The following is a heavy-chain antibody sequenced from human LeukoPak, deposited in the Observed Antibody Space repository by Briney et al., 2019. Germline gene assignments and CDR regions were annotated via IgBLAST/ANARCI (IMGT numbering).Heavy chain of an antibody. CDR2: INHSGST. D-gene: IGHD3-10*01. J-gene: IGHJ4*02. Sequence: SETLSLTCAVYGGSFSGYYWSWIRQPPGKGLEWIGEINHSGSTNYNPSLKSRVTISVDTSKNQFSLKLSSVTAADTAVYYCARGGFREFDSWGQGTLVIVSS. CDR3: ARGGFREFDS. V-gene: IGHV4-34*01. CDR1: GGSFSGYY.